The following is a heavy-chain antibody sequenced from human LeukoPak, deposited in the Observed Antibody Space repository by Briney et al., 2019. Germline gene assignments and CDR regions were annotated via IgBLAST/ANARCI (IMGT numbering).Heavy chain of an antibody. J-gene: IGHJ6*03. Sequence: PSETLSLTCTVSGGSISSSSYYWAWIRQPPGKGLEWIGNVYYSGTTYYNPSLKSRVTISVDTSKNQFSLKLSSVTAADTAVYYCARWTTGSYHYMDVWGKGTTVIVSS. V-gene: IGHV4-39*07. CDR2: VYYSGTT. CDR1: GGSISSSSYY. D-gene: IGHD1-14*01. CDR3: ARWTTGSYHYMDV.